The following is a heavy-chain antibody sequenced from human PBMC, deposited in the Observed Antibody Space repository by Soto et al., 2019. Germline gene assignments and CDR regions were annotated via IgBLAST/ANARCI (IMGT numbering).Heavy chain of an antibody. Sequence: PGGSLGLSCAASGFTFSSYAMSWVRQAPGKGLEWVSAISGSGGSTYYADSVKGRFTISRDNSKSTLYLQMNSLRAEDTAVYYCAKDDHIVVVPAAVTDYWGQGTLVTVSS. CDR3: AKDDHIVVVPAAVTDY. CDR2: ISGSGGST. V-gene: IGHV3-23*01. D-gene: IGHD2-2*01. J-gene: IGHJ4*02. CDR1: GFTFSSYA.